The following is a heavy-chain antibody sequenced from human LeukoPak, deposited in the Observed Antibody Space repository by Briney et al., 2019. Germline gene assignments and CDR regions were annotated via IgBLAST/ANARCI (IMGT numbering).Heavy chain of an antibody. Sequence: ASVKVSCTASGYTFTSYAMDWVRQAPGQRHEWMGWINAGNGNTKYSQKFQGKVTIARDTSASTAYMELSSLRSEDTAVYYCAREGAVAEIQHFDYWGQGTLVTVSS. J-gene: IGHJ4*02. CDR2: INAGNGNT. CDR3: AREGAVAEIQHFDY. D-gene: IGHD6-19*01. V-gene: IGHV1-3*01. CDR1: GYTFTSYA.